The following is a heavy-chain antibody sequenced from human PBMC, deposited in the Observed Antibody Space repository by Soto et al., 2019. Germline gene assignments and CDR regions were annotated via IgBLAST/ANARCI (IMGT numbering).Heavy chain of an antibody. CDR1: GFTFDDYA. CDR2: ISRGGGST. D-gene: IGHD2-15*01. Sequence: GSLRLSCAASGFTFDDYAMHWVRQAPGKGLEWVSGISRGGGSTDYADSVKGRFTISRDNSKNTLYLQMNSLRAEDTAVYYCAKEGPPIVVVVAATGPFDYWGQGTLVTVSS. V-gene: IGHV3-23*01. J-gene: IGHJ4*02. CDR3: AKEGPPIVVVVAATGPFDY.